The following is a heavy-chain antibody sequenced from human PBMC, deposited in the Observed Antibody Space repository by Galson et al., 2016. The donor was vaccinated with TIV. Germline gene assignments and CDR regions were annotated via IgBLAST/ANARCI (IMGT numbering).Heavy chain of an antibody. V-gene: IGHV1-46*03. J-gene: IGHJ4*02. D-gene: IGHD3-10*01. Sequence: SVKVSCKASGYTFTRYYMHWMRQAPGQGLEWMGVINPSDGGTIYAQRFQGRVTMTRATSTSTVYMELISLLSEDTAIYYCASYGSGRHAPVGYGRQGPLVTVSS. CDR2: INPSDGGT. CDR1: GYTFTRYY. CDR3: ASYGSGRHAPVGY.